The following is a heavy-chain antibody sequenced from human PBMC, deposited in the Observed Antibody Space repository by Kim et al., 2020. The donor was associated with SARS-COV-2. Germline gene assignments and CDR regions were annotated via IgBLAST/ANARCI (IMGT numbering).Heavy chain of an antibody. V-gene: IGHV4-59*08. Sequence: SETLSLTCTVSGGSISSYYWSWIRQPPGKGLEWIGYIYYSGSTNYNPSLKSRVTISVDTSKNQFSLKLSSVTAADTAVYYCARHRSSGIVGPWGQGTLVTVSS. CDR1: GGSISSYY. CDR3: ARHRSSGIVGP. D-gene: IGHD1-26*01. J-gene: IGHJ5*02. CDR2: IYYSGST.